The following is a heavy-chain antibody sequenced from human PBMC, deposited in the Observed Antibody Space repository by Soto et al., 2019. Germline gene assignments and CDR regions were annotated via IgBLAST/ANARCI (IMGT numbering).Heavy chain of an antibody. D-gene: IGHD3-22*01. J-gene: IGHJ4*02. Sequence: EVQLVESGGGLVKPGGSLRLSCAASGFTFSNAWMNWVRQAPGKGLEWVGRIKSKTDGGTTDYAAPVKGRFTISRDESKNTLYLQMNSLKTEDTAVYYCTTGRTEGWLLLGYWGQGTLVTVSS. V-gene: IGHV3-15*07. CDR3: TTGRTEGWLLLGY. CDR2: IKSKTDGGTT. CDR1: GFTFSNAW.